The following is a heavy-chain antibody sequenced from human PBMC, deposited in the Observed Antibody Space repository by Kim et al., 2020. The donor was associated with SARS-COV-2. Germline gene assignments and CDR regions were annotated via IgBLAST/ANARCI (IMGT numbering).Heavy chain of an antibody. D-gene: IGHD3-22*01. V-gene: IGHV5-51*01. J-gene: IGHJ4*02. Sequence: RYSPSFQGQVTISADKSISTAYLQWSSLKASDTAMYYCARHAYYDSLSDYWGQGTLVTVSS. CDR3: ARHAYYDSLSDY.